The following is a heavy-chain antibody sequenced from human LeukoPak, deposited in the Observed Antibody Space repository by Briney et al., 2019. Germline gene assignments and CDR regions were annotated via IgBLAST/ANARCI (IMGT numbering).Heavy chain of an antibody. CDR3: AKVTYGSGTYGAFDY. Sequence: GGSLRLSCAASGFTFRTSGMSWVRQAPGKGLEWVSAISGSGVSTYYADSVKGRFTISRDNSKNTLYLQMNSLRAEDTAVYYCAKVTYGSGTYGAFDYWGQGTLVTVSS. V-gene: IGHV3-23*01. D-gene: IGHD3-10*01. CDR1: GFTFRTSG. J-gene: IGHJ4*02. CDR2: ISGSGVST.